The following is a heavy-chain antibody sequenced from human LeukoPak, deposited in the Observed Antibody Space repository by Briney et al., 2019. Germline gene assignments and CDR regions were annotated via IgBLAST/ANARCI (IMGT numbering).Heavy chain of an antibody. Sequence: PGGSLRLSCAASGFTFSSYWMSWVRQAPGKGLEWVANIKQDGSEKYYVDSVKGRFTISRDNAKNSLYLQMNSLRAEDTAVYYRARDLDYDFWSGYLDYWGQGTLVTVSS. CDR1: GFTFSSYW. V-gene: IGHV3-7*01. D-gene: IGHD3-3*01. CDR3: ARDLDYDFWSGYLDY. CDR2: IKQDGSEK. J-gene: IGHJ4*02.